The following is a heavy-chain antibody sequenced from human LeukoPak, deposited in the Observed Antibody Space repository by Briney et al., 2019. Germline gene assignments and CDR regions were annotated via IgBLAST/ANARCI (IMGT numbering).Heavy chain of an antibody. Sequence: GGSLRLSCVASGFTFTDHWMHWVRQVPGKGLLWVSRINPDGRRTVYADSVKGRFIVSRDNAKNTLYLQMNSLRAEDTAVYYCARGRSVIRQLDGSYYYYGMDVWGKGTTVTVSS. D-gene: IGHD6-13*01. CDR2: INPDGRRT. V-gene: IGHV3-74*01. CDR1: GFTFTDHW. J-gene: IGHJ6*04. CDR3: ARGRSVIRQLDGSYYYYGMDV.